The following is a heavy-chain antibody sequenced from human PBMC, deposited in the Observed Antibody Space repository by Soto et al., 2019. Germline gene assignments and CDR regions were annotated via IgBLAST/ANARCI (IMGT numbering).Heavy chain of an antibody. J-gene: IGHJ5*02. CDR3: ARERGYSGYXSGWFDP. Sequence: PGGSLRLSCAASGFTFSSYSMNWVRQAPGKGPEWVSYISSSSSTIYYADSVKGRFTISRDNAKNSLYLQMNSLRAEDTAVYYCARERGYSGYXSGWFDPWGQGTLVTVSS. D-gene: IGHD5-12*01. V-gene: IGHV3-48*01. CDR2: ISSSSSTI. CDR1: GFTFSSYS.